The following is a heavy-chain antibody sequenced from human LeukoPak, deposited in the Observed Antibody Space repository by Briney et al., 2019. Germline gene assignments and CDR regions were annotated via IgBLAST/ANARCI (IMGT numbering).Heavy chain of an antibody. V-gene: IGHV3-21*01. J-gene: IGHJ4*02. D-gene: IGHD4-17*01. CDR2: ISSSSSYI. CDR1: GFTFSSYS. CDR3: ARVGRGSYGDVDY. Sequence: GGSLRLFCAASGFTFSSYSMNWVRQAPGKGLEWVSSISSSSSYIYYADSVKGRFTISRDNAKNSLYLQMNSLRAEDTAVYYCARVGRGSYGDVDYWGQGTLVTVSS.